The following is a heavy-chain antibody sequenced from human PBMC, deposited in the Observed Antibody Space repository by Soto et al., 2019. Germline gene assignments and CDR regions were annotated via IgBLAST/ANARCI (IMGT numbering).Heavy chain of an antibody. D-gene: IGHD3-22*01. CDR2: IYWDDDK. Sequence: QITLKESGPTLVKPTQTLTLTCTFSGFSLSTSGVGVGWIRQPPGKALEWLALIYWDDDKRYSPSLKSRLTIPKDTPKNQVVLNKTNMGPVETATYFCANFFDRRGPVDHRGQGTLGTVSS. V-gene: IGHV2-5*02. J-gene: IGHJ4*02. CDR3: ANFFDRRGPVDH. CDR1: GFSLSTSGVG.